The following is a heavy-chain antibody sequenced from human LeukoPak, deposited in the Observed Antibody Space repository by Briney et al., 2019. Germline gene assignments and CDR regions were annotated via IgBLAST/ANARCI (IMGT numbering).Heavy chain of an antibody. V-gene: IGHV4-30-2*01. D-gene: IGHD3-22*01. Sequence: ASETLSLTCAVSGGSISSGGYSWSWIRQPPGKGLEWIGYIYHSGSTYYNPSLKSRVTISVDRSKNQFSLKLSSVTAADTAVYYCARTLHYYDSSGYTYYFDYWGQGTLVTVSS. CDR1: GGSISSGGYS. CDR3: ARTLHYYDSSGYTYYFDY. J-gene: IGHJ4*02. CDR2: IYHSGST.